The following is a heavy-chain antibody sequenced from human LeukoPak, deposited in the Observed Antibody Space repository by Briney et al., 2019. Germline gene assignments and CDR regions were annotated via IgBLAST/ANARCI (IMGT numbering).Heavy chain of an antibody. Sequence: ASVKVSCKASGYTFTSYDINWARQATGQGLEWMGWMNPNSGNTGYAQKFQGRVTMTRDTSISTAYMELSRLRSDDTAVYYCARDYCSSTSCLFDYWGQGTLVTVSS. D-gene: IGHD2-2*01. CDR3: ARDYCSSTSCLFDY. V-gene: IGHV1-8*01. CDR1: GYTFTSYD. CDR2: MNPNSGNT. J-gene: IGHJ4*02.